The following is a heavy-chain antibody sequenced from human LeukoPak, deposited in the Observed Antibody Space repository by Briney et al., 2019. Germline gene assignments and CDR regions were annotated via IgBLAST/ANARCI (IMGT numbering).Heavy chain of an antibody. CDR1: GGSISSYY. CDR2: IYYSGST. V-gene: IGHV4-59*08. CDR3: ARHGPGVADTKFDS. D-gene: IGHD6-19*01. Sequence: PSETLSLTCTVSGGSISSYYWSWIRQPPGRGLEWIGYIYYSGSTNYNPSLKSRVTISVDTSKNQFSLKVSSVTAADTAIYYCARHGPGVADTKFDSWGQGTLVTVSS. J-gene: IGHJ4*02.